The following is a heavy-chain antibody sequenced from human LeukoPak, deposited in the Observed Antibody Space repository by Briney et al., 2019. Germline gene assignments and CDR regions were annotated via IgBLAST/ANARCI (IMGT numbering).Heavy chain of an antibody. J-gene: IGHJ4*02. V-gene: IGHV4-4*07. Sequence: SETLSLTCTVSGGSISSYYWSWIRQPAGKGLEWIGRIYTSGSTNYNPSLKSRVTMSVDTSKNQFSLKLSSVTAADTAVYYCARDLYYGSGSYPPFDYWGQGTLVTVSS. CDR1: GGSISSYY. D-gene: IGHD3-10*01. CDR2: IYTSGST. CDR3: ARDLYYGSGSYPPFDY.